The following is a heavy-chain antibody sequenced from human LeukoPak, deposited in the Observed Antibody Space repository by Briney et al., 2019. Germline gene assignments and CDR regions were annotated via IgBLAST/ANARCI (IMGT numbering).Heavy chain of an antibody. D-gene: IGHD6-19*01. CDR1: GFTFSSYA. J-gene: IGHJ4*02. CDR3: AKETYSSGWYPYFDY. CDR2: ISGSGGST. V-gene: IGHV3-23*01. Sequence: PGGSLRLSCTGSGFTFSSYAMSWVRQAPGKGLEWVSGISGSGGSTYYADSVKGRFTISRDNSKNTLFLQMNSLRAEDTAVYYCAKETYSSGWYPYFDYWGQGTLVTVSS.